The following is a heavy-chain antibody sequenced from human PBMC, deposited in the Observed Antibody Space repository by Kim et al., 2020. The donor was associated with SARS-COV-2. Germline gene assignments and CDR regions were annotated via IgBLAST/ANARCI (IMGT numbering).Heavy chain of an antibody. J-gene: IGHJ4*02. D-gene: IGHD7-27*01. CDR2: IYYSGST. CDR3: ARDSDWGD. Sequence: SETLSLTCTVSGGSISSSSYYWGWIRQPPGKGLEWIGSIYYSGSTYYNPSLKSRVTISVDTSKNQFSLKLSSVTAADTAVYYCARDSDWGDWGQGTLVTVSS. V-gene: IGHV4-39*07. CDR1: GGSISSSSYY.